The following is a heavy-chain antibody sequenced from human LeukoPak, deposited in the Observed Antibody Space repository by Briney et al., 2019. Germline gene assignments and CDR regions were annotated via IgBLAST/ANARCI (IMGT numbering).Heavy chain of an antibody. D-gene: IGHD6-6*01. CDR2: IIPIFGTA. Sequence: SVKVSCKASGGTFSNHAVSWVRQAPGQGLEWMGGIIPIFGTANYAQKFQGRVTITADESTSTAYMELSSLRSEDTAVYYCAKDPLRARPSEYFQHWGQGTLVTVSS. CDR3: AKDPLRARPSEYFQH. J-gene: IGHJ1*01. V-gene: IGHV1-69*01. CDR1: GGTFSNHA.